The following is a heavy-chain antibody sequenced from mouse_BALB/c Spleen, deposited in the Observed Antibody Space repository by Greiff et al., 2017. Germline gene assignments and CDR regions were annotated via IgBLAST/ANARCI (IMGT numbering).Heavy chain of an antibody. J-gene: IGHJ1*01. CDR2: INPYNDGT. D-gene: IGHD2-1*01. V-gene: IGHV1-14*01. Sequence: VQLQQSGPELVKPGASVKMSCKASGYTFTSYVMHWVKQKPGQGLEWIGYINPYNDGTKYNEKFKGKATLTSDKSSSTAYMELSILTSVDSAVYNCAREGYGNYVGGKYFDVWGAGTTVTVSS. CDR1: GYTFTSYV. CDR3: AREGYGNYVGGKYFDV.